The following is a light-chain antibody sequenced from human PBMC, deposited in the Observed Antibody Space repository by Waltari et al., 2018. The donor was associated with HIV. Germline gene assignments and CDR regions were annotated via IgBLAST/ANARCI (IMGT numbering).Light chain of an antibody. CDR1: QSVGSH. CDR3: QQYDNWPPFT. CDR2: DAS. Sequence: VMTQSPATLSVSPGGRATLSCRASQSVGSHLAWYQQNPGQAPRLLMYDASTRATGIPARFSGSGSGTEFTLTISSLQSEDSAIYYCQQYDNWPPFTFGQGTKLDIK. J-gene: IGKJ2*01. V-gene: IGKV3-15*01.